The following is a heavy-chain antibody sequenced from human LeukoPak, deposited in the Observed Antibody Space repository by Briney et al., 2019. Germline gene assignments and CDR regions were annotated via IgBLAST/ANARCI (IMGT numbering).Heavy chain of an antibody. J-gene: IGHJ5*02. Sequence: ASVKVSCKASGYRFTSYAMNWVRQAPGQGLEWMGWISTKTGHPTYAQGFTGRFVFSLDTSVSTAYLQISSLKAEDTAVYYCASHQYYYDSSGYYDNWFDPWGQGTLVTVSS. D-gene: IGHD3-22*01. CDR3: ASHQYYYDSSGYYDNWFDP. CDR1: GYRFTSYA. CDR2: ISTKTGHP. V-gene: IGHV7-4-1*02.